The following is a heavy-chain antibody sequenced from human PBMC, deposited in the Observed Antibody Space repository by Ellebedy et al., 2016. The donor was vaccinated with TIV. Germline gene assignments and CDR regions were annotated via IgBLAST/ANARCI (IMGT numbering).Heavy chain of an antibody. CDR3: ARSPSHTWSYYFDS. CDR2: IFHSGTT. CDR1: GGSISSTNW. J-gene: IGHJ4*02. Sequence: MPSETLSLTCAVSGGSISSTNWWSWVRQAPGKGLEWIGEIFHSGTTNYNPSLSRRVVISVDRSKNQFSLKLKYVTAADTAVYFCARSPSHTWSYYFDSWGQGTLVTVSS. V-gene: IGHV4-4*02. D-gene: IGHD2-8*02.